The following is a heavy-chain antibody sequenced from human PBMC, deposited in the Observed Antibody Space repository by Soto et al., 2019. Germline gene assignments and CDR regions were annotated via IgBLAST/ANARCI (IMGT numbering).Heavy chain of an antibody. Sequence: EVQLVESGGGLVQPGGSLRLSCAGSGFSFSNYWMNWVRQAPGKGLEWVANIKQDGSEKNYVDSVKGRFTISRDNAKNSLYLQMNSLRVEDTAVYYCVMTTSTSSIWGQGTVVTVSS. V-gene: IGHV3-7*05. CDR2: IKQDGSEK. J-gene: IGHJ3*02. D-gene: IGHD1-1*01. CDR1: GFSFSNYW. CDR3: VMTTSTSSI.